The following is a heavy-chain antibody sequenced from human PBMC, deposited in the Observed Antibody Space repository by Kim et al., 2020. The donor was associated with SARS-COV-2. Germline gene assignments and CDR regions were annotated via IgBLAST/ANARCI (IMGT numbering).Heavy chain of an antibody. Sequence: SETLSLTCTVSGGSISSGGYYWSWIRQHPGKGLEWIGYIYYSGSTYYNPSLKSRVTISVDTSKNQFSLKLSSVTAADTAVYYCARSYYYDSSGYYHYYYYYGMDVWGQGTTVTVSS. D-gene: IGHD3-22*01. CDR1: GGSISSGGYY. CDR2: IYYSGST. CDR3: ARSYYYDSSGYYHYYYYYGMDV. J-gene: IGHJ6*02. V-gene: IGHV4-31*03.